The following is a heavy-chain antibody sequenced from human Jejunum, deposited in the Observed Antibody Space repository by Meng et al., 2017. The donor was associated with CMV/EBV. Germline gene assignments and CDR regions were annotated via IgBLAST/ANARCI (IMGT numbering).Heavy chain of an antibody. CDR1: GLIVRNYW. CDR3: ARGNALDY. Sequence: SGAASGLIVRNYWMSWARQAPGRGLEWVASMKTDGSEKYYVDSVKGRFTMSRDNAKNSLYLQMNSLRAEDTAVYYCARGNALDYWGLGTLVTVSS. J-gene: IGHJ4*02. V-gene: IGHV3-7*01. CDR2: MKTDGSEK.